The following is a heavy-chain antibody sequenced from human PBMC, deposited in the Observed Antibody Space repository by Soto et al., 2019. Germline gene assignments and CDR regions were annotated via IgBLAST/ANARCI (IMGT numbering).Heavy chain of an antibody. CDR3: ARVYCSGGSCYLLDY. Sequence: GGSLRLSCAASGFTFSSYWMHWVRQAPGKGLVWVSRINSDGSSTSYADSVKGRFTISRDNAKNTLYLQMNSLRAEDTAVYYFARVYCSGGSCYLLDYWGQGTPVTVSS. CDR2: INSDGSST. J-gene: IGHJ4*02. CDR1: GFTFSSYW. V-gene: IGHV3-74*01. D-gene: IGHD2-15*01.